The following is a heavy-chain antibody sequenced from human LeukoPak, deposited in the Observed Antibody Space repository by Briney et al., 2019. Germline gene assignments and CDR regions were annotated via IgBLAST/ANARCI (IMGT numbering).Heavy chain of an antibody. CDR3: ARDLTTVVTLDAFDI. CDR2: IYYSGST. J-gene: IGHJ3*02. CDR1: GGSISSTNYY. V-gene: IGHV4-39*07. D-gene: IGHD4-23*01. Sequence: SETLSLTCTVSGGSISSTNYYWGWIRQPPGKGLEWIGSIYYSGSTYYNPSLKSRVTISVDTSKNQFSLKLSSVTAADTAVYYCARDLTTVVTLDAFDIWGQGTMVTVSS.